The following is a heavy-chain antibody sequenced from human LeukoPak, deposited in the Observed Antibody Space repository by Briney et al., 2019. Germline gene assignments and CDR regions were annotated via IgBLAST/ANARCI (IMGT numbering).Heavy chain of an antibody. CDR1: GRSISDSIVSHY. CDR3: ARTARSRDWFDP. Sequence: SETLSLTCSVSGRSISDSIVSHYWSWLRQPPGKGTEWIGYIYFNGRTNYSPSLKSRVTLSVDTSKNQFSMKLISVTAADTAVYYCARTARSRDWFDPWGQGSLVTVSS. V-gene: IGHV4-61*01. CDR2: IYFNGRT. D-gene: IGHD2-21*02. J-gene: IGHJ5*02.